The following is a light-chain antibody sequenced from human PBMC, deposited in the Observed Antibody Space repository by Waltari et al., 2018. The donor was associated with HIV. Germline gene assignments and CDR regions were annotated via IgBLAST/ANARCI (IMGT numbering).Light chain of an antibody. CDR3: QQYLSNRT. CDR2: WAS. J-gene: IGKJ1*01. CDR1: QSLFFSSNNKNY. Sequence: DIVMTQSPDSLSESLGERATINCKSSQSLFFSSNNKNYLAWYQQKPSQPPKLLIYWASTRDSGVPDRFSGSGSGTDFTLTITNVQAEDVAVYYCQQYLSNRTFGQGTKVEIK. V-gene: IGKV4-1*01.